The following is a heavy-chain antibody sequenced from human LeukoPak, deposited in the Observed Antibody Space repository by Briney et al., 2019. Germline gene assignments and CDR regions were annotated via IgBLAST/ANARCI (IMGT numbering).Heavy chain of an antibody. V-gene: IGHV1-18*01. CDR3: ARQSTGSYYSPIDY. D-gene: IGHD1-26*01. CDR1: GYTFTSYG. Sequence: ASVKVSCKASGYTFTSYGISWVRQAPGQGLEWMGWVSTYNGNTKYAQNLQGRVTTTTDTSTSTAYMELRSLRSDDTAMYYCARQSTGSYYSPIDYWGQGTLVTVSS. J-gene: IGHJ4*02. CDR2: VSTYNGNT.